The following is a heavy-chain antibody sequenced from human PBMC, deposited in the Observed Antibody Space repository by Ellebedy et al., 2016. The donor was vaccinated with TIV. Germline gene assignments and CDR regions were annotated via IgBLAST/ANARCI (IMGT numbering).Heavy chain of an antibody. D-gene: IGHD7-27*01. CDR2: ISSSSSTI. J-gene: IGHJ3*02. CDR3: ARRVTGDDAFDI. V-gene: IGHV3-48*02. Sequence: GGSLRLXXAASGFTFSSYSMNWVRQAPGKGLEWVSYISSSSSTIYYADSVKGRFTISRDNAKNSLYLQMNSLRDEDTAVYYCARRVTGDDAFDIWGQGTMVTVSS. CDR1: GFTFSSYS.